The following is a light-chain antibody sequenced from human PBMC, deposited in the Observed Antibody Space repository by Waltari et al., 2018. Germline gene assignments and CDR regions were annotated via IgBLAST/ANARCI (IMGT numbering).Light chain of an antibody. CDR1: QRISTN. J-gene: IGKJ3*01. V-gene: IGKV3-15*01. Sequence: EIVMTQSPATRSVSPGERATLSCGASQRISTNLAWYQQKPGQAPRLLISGASARATGIPARFSGSGSGTEFTLTISSLQSEDSAVYYCQEYNNWPRGFTFGPETKLDIK. CDR3: QEYNNWPRGFT. CDR2: GAS.